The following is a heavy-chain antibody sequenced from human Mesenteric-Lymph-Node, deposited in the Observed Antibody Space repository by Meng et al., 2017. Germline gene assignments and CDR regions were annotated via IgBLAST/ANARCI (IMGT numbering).Heavy chain of an antibody. Sequence: SETLSLTCTVSGGSISSSSYYWGWIRQPPGKGLEWIGSIYYSGSTYYNPSLKSRVTISVDTSKNQFSLKLNYVTAADTAVYHCPLFYQDSSAYSSLGDNWGQGTLVTVSS. CDR1: GGSISSSSYY. V-gene: IGHV4-39*07. D-gene: IGHD3-22*01. CDR2: IYYSGST. J-gene: IGHJ4*02. CDR3: PLFYQDSSAYSSLGDN.